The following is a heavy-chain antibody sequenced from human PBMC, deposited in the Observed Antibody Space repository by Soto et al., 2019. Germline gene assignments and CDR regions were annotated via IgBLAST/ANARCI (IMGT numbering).Heavy chain of an antibody. D-gene: IGHD4-17*01. CDR3: ERRALMTTVPDETFDI. V-gene: IGHV3-53*04. CDR1: GFTVSSNY. CDR2: IYSGGST. J-gene: IGHJ3*02. Sequence: EVQLVESGGGLVQPGGSLRLSCAASGFTVSSNYMSWVRQAPGKGLEWVSVIYSGGSTYYADSVKGRFTISRHNSKNTLYLQMNSLRAEDTAVYYCERRALMTTVPDETFDIWGQGTMVTVSS.